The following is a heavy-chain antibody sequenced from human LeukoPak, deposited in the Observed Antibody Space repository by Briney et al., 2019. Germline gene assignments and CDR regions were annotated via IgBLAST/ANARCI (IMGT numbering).Heavy chain of an antibody. J-gene: IGHJ2*01. V-gene: IGHV1-18*01. Sequence: ASVKVSCKASGYIFTSYDISWVRQAPGQGLEWMGWISVYNGDTNYAQKLQGRVTMTTDTSTSTAYMELRSLRSDDTAVYYCARDPWNYTPLEYFDLWGRGTLVTVSS. CDR2: ISVYNGDT. D-gene: IGHD1-7*01. CDR1: GYIFTSYD. CDR3: ARDPWNYTPLEYFDL.